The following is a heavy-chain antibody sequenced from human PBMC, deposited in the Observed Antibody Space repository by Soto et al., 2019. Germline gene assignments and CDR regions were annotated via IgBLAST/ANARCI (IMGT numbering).Heavy chain of an antibody. V-gene: IGHV3-23*01. J-gene: IGHJ4*02. CDR1: GFPFSSYA. D-gene: IGHD3-16*02. Sequence: GGSLRLSCAASGFPFSSYAMSWVRQAPGKGLEWVSAISGSGGSTYYADSVKGRFTISRDNSKNTLYLQMNSLRAEDTAVYYCAKDLIMITFGGVIEPGDYWGQGTLVTVSA. CDR2: ISGSGGST. CDR3: AKDLIMITFGGVIEPGDY.